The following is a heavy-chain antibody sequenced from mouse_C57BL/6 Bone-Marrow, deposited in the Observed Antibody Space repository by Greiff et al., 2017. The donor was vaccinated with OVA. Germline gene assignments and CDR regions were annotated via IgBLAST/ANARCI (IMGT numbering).Heavy chain of an antibody. V-gene: IGHV5-9-1*02. CDR2: IRSGGAYI. D-gene: IGHD2-14*01. CDR3: TSSYYWYGFAY. J-gene: IGHJ3*01. Sequence: DVQLVESGEGLVKPGGSLKLSCAASGFTFSSYAMSWVRQTPEKRLEWVAYIRSGGAYIYYADTVKGRFTISRDNARNTLYLQKSRLKSEDAAMYYYTSSYYWYGFAYGGQGTLVTVSA. CDR1: GFTFSSYA.